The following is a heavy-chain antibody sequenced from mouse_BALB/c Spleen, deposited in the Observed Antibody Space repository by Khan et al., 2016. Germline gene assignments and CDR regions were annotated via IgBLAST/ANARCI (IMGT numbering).Heavy chain of an antibody. Sequence: EVKLEESGAELVKPGASVKLSCTASGFSIQDTYIHWVRQRPEQGLDWIGRIDPPNDNTKYDPKFQGKATITADTSSNTAYLQLSSLTYEDTAVYYWARMYYGDYWGKGTTLTVSS. CDR2: IDPPNDNT. D-gene: IGHD1-1*01. CDR3: ARMYYGDY. J-gene: IGHJ2*01. V-gene: IGHV14-3*02. CDR1: GFSIQDTY.